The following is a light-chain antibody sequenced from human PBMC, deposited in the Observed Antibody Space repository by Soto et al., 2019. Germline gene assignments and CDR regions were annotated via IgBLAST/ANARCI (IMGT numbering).Light chain of an antibody. CDR2: EVG. Sequence: QSVLTQPASVTGSPGQSITISCTGTSSDVGVSNRVSWYRHYPGTAPKLLIYEVGNRPSGVSDRFSASKSGSTASLIISGLQPEDEAIYYCSSHTIKNSWVFGGGTKLTVL. V-gene: IGLV2-14*01. J-gene: IGLJ3*02. CDR3: SSHTIKNSWV. CDR1: SSDVGVSNR.